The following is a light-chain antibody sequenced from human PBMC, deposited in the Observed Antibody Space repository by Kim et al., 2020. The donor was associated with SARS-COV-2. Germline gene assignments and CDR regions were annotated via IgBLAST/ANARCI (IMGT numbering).Light chain of an antibody. CDR2: SAS. Sequence: DIQMTQSPSSLSASIGDRVTITCRASQGIANYLAWFQQKPGEAPKSLIYSASTLHGGVPSKFSGSGSGTDFTLTISSLQPEDVGTYYWQQYKSYPQTFRQGTRLEIK. CDR1: QGIANY. CDR3: QQYKSYPQT. V-gene: IGKV1-16*02. J-gene: IGKJ5*01.